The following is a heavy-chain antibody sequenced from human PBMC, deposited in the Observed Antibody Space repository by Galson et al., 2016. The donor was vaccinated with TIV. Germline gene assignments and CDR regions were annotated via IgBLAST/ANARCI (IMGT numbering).Heavy chain of an antibody. J-gene: IGHJ1*01. CDR3: AQAVYYDSTAYYLHY. CDR1: GYIFASHA. D-gene: IGHD3-22*01. V-gene: IGHV1-2*06. CDR2: INPNSGDT. Sequence: SVKVSCKASGYIFASHAMHWVRQARGHGLEWMGRINPNSGDTNSAQKFQGRVTMTRDTSIRTAYLEVSRLTSDDTAVYFCAQAVYYDSTAYYLHYWGQGTLVTVSS.